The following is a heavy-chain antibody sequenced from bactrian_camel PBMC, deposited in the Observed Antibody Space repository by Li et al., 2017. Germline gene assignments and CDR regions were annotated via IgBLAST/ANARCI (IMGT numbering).Heavy chain of an antibody. V-gene: IGHV3S7*01. D-gene: IGHD2*01. CDR3: AGELRGPFGPSVAVTISTPGTFGF. CDR1: QFTFSSYD. Sequence: HVQLVESGGGLVQPGGSLRLSCVASQFTFSSYDMAWVRQAPGKGLEWISGIGPNGNNAHYADSVKDRFIISRDNAKNTLILQMNALNAMDTAVYYCAGELRGPFGPSVAVTISTPGTFGFWGQGTQVTVS. J-gene: IGHJ6*01. CDR2: IGPNGNNA.